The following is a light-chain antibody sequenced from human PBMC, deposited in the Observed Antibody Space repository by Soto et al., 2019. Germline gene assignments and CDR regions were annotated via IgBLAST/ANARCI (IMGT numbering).Light chain of an antibody. CDR2: DVN. CDR1: HSDIGSYNS. CDR3: CSYAGVHTYV. J-gene: IGLJ1*01. V-gene: IGLV2-11*01. Sequence: QSALTQPRSVSGSPGQSVTISCTGAHSDIGSYNSVSWYQQHPDKAPKLIIYDVNKRPSGVPDRFSGSKSGNTASLTISGLQEDDEADYYCCSYAGVHTYVFGSETKVTVL.